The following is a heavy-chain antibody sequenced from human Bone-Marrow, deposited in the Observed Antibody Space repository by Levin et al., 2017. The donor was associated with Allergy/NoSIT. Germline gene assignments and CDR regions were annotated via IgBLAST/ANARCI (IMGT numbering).Heavy chain of an antibody. J-gene: IGHJ5*02. CDR2: ISYDGSNK. CDR1: GFTFSSYG. CDR3: AIDYYGSGSYDVDWFDP. V-gene: IGHV3-30*03. Sequence: GGSLRLSCAASGFTFSSYGMHWVRQAPGKGLEWVAVISYDGSNKYYADSVKGRFTISRDNSKNTLYLQMNSLRAEDTAVYYCAIDYYGSGSYDVDWFDPWGQGTLVTVSS. D-gene: IGHD3-10*01.